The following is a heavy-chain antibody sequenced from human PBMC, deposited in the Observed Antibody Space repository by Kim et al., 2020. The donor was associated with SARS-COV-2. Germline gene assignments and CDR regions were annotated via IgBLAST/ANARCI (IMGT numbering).Heavy chain of an antibody. J-gene: IGHJ6*02. CDR2: IYYSGST. V-gene: IGHV4-39*01. CDR3: AAYCSSTSCYFGMDV. Sequence: SETLSLTCTVSGGSISSSSYYWGWIRQPPGKGLEWIGSIYYSGSTYYNPSLKSRVTISVDTSKNQFSLKLSSVTAADTAVYYCAAYCSSTSCYFGMDVWGQGTTVTVSS. D-gene: IGHD2-2*01. CDR1: GGSISSSSYY.